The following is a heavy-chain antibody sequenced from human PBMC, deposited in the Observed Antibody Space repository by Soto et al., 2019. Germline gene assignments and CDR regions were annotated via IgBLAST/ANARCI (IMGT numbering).Heavy chain of an antibody. CDR1: GFTFSNYA. Sequence: GGSLRLSXAASGFTFSNYAMNWVRQAPGKGLEWVSTISGRGGSTYYADSVKGRFTISRDNSKNILYLQMNSLRAEDTAVYYCAKATMTLVVIRLDSWGQGTLVTVSS. CDR3: AKATMTLVVIRLDS. V-gene: IGHV3-23*01. CDR2: ISGRGGST. J-gene: IGHJ4*02. D-gene: IGHD3-22*01.